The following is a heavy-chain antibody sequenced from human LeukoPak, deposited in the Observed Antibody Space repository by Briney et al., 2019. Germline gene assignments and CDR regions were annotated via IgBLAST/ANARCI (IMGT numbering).Heavy chain of an antibody. D-gene: IGHD3-10*01. CDR2: IYASGST. CDR1: GGSISSYY. J-gene: IGHJ3*02. Sequence: SETLSLTCTVSGGSISSYYWSWIRQPAGKGLEWIGRIYASGSTNYNPSLKSRVTMSVDTSKNQFPLKLSSVTAADTAVYYCARARPNREYDAFDIWGQGTMVTVSS. CDR3: ARARPNREYDAFDI. V-gene: IGHV4-4*07.